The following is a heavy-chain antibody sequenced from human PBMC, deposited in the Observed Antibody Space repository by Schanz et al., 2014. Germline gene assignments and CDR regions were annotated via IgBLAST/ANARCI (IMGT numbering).Heavy chain of an antibody. Sequence: QVLLVQSGAEVKQPGAAVKLSCEASGFTFTTYYIFWVRQAPGQGLEWMGMINPSGGSTRYAQKFQGRVTMTRDTSTNTVYMELSSLRSEDTAVYYCAREKSGSYYPDDYWGQGTLVTVSS. CDR2: INPSGGST. V-gene: IGHV1-46*01. CDR3: AREKSGSYYPDDY. J-gene: IGHJ4*02. CDR1: GFTFTTYY. D-gene: IGHD1-26*01.